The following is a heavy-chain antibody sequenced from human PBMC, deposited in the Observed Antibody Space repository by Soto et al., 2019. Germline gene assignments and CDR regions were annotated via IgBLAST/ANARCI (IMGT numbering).Heavy chain of an antibody. CDR2: MHYTGFS. V-gene: IGHV4-61*08. J-gene: IGHJ4*02. Sequence: SETLSLPCTVSCGSISGGGYYLTLNRQSPEKGLEWIGYMHYTGFSHYNPSLKSRLTISVDRSKNQFTLPLTSVTVEDTAVNNGAISYDNAGYAYWGKGTPVPVSS. CDR1: CGSISGGGYY. CDR3: AISYDNAGYAY. D-gene: IGHD3-16*01.